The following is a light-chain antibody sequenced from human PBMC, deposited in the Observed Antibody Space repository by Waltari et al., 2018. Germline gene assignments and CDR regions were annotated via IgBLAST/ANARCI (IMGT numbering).Light chain of an antibody. J-gene: IGLJ3*02. CDR3: QTGGHGTWV. CDR1: SGHSTNV. V-gene: IGLV4-69*01. CDR2: VNSDGSH. Sequence: QLVLTQSPSASASLGASVKLTCTLSSGHSTNVVEGLQQQPEKGPRFLMKVNSDGSHTKGDEIPDRFSGSSSGAERYLTISSLQSEDETDYYCQTGGHGTWVFGGGTKLTVL.